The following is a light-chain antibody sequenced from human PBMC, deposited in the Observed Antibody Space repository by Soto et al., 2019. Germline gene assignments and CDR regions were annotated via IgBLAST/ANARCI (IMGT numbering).Light chain of an antibody. CDR1: SSDIGSYDY. CDR3: SSFTSTSTRL. Sequence: QSALTQPASVSGSPGQSITISCTGTSSDIGSYDYVSWYQQHPGKAPNLIIYEVTDRPSGVSNRFSGSKSGNTASLTISGLQAEDEADYYCSSFTSTSTRLFGSGTKLNVL. CDR2: EVT. J-gene: IGLJ1*01. V-gene: IGLV2-14*01.